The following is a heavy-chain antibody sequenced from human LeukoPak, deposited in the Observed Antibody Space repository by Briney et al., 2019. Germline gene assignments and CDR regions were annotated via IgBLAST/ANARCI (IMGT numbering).Heavy chain of an antibody. V-gene: IGHV3-74*01. CDR1: GFTLSSYW. CDR3: ARGPQWEPFDY. D-gene: IGHD1-26*01. CDR2: INSDGSST. J-gene: IGHJ4*02. Sequence: GGSLRLSCAASGFTLSSYWMHWVPQAPRTRLMRVSRINSDGSSTSYADSVKGRFTISRDNAKNTLYLQLNSLRAEDTAVYYCARGPQWEPFDYWGQGTLVTVSS.